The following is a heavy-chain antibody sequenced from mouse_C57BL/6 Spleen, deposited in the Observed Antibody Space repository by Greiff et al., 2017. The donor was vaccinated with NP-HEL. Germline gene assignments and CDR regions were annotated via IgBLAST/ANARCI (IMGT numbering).Heavy chain of an antibody. CDR2: IYPRSGNT. V-gene: IGHV1-81*01. Sequence: VKLQESGAELARPGASVKLSCKASGYTFTSYGISWVKQRTGQGLEWIGEIYPRSGNTYYNEKFKGKATLTADKSSSTAYMELRSLTSEDSAVYFCARKEEYDENFDYWSQGTTLTVSS. CDR3: ARKEEYDENFDY. J-gene: IGHJ2*01. CDR1: GYTFTSYG. D-gene: IGHD2-14*01.